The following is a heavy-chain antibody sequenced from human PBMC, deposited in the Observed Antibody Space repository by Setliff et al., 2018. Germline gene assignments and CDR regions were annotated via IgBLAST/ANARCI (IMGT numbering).Heavy chain of an antibody. CDR3: ARTARPNRYYNYMDV. CDR2: VFYNGAA. Sequence: ETLSLTCTVSGDSISDASIMAWIRQPPGKGLEFIGYVFYNGAAKYDPSLKSRVTMSVDTSKNQFSLELSSVTAADTAVYYCARTARPNRYYNYMDVWGKGTKVTVSS. J-gene: IGHJ6*03. D-gene: IGHD3-9*01. CDR1: GDSISDAS. V-gene: IGHV4-59*01.